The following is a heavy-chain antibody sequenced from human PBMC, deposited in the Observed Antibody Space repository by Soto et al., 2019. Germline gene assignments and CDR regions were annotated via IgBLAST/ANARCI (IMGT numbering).Heavy chain of an antibody. CDR1: GGSISYYY. Sequence: SETLSLTCLVSGGSISYYYWSWIRQSPGKGLERIGYIYYSGSTKYSPSLESRVTMSVDTSKNQFSLKLSSVTAADTAVYFCARHLRRDGYNYYFDFWGQGTLVTVSS. D-gene: IGHD1-1*01. CDR2: IYYSGST. J-gene: IGHJ4*02. V-gene: IGHV4-59*08. CDR3: ARHLRRDGYNYYFDF.